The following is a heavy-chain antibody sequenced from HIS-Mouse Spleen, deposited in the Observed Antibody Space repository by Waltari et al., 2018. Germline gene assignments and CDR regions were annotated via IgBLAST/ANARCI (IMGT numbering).Heavy chain of an antibody. D-gene: IGHD6-13*01. CDR3: AREIPYSSSWYDWYFDL. CDR2: IYYSGRT. Sequence: QLQLQESGPGLVKPSETLSLPCTVSGGSISSSSYYWCWLRPPPGKGLEWIGSIYYSGRTYYNPSLKSRVTISVDTSKNQFSLKLSSVTAADTAVYYCAREIPYSSSWYDWYFDLWGRGTLVTVSS. V-gene: IGHV4-39*07. CDR1: GGSISSSSYY. J-gene: IGHJ2*01.